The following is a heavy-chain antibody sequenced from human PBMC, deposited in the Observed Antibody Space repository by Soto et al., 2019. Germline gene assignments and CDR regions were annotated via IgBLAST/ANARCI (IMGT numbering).Heavy chain of an antibody. J-gene: IGHJ4*02. CDR3: ATARHCSSDACPAAE. D-gene: IGHD2-2*01. CDR1: GFTFSTSG. V-gene: IGHV3-23*01. Sequence: FLRLSCAASGFTFSTSGMLWVRQPPGEGRERVSAIGPNPANTKYTDSVKGRFTISRDNSKNTVFLQMSSLRAEDTALYYCATARHCSSDACPAAEWGQGTLATVYS. CDR2: IGPNPANT.